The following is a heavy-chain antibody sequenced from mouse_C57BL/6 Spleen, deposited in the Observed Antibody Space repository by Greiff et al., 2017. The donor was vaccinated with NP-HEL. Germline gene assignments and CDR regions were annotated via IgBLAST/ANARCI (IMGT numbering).Heavy chain of an antibody. J-gene: IGHJ3*01. CDR3: TGPGYGYDGAWFAY. CDR2: IDPEDGDT. D-gene: IGHD2-2*01. V-gene: IGHV14-1*01. CDR1: GFNIKDYY. Sequence: VQLLQSGAELVRPGASVKLSCTASGFNIKDYYMHWVKQRPEQGLEWIGRIDPEDGDTEYAPKFQGKATMTADTSSNTAYLQLSSLTSEDTAVYYCTGPGYGYDGAWFAYWGQGTLVTVSA.